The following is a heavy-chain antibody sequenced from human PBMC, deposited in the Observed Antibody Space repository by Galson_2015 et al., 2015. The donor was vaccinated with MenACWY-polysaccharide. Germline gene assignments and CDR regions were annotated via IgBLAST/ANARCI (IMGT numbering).Heavy chain of an antibody. D-gene: IGHD5-18*01. CDR1: GFSFSSYW. Sequence: SLRLSCAASGFSFSSYWMTWVRQAPGQGLQWVANINKEGTDTYYADSVKGRFTISRDNSKNSVYLQMNSLSAEDTAMYYCVRTSRGYGFSLDRWGQGTLVTVSS. CDR3: VRTSRGYGFSLDR. CDR2: INKEGTDT. J-gene: IGHJ5*02. V-gene: IGHV3-7*01.